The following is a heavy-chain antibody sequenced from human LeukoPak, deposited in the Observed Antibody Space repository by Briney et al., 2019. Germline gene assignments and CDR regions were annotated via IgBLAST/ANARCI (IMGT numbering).Heavy chain of an antibody. D-gene: IGHD1-26*01. CDR1: GYTFTGYY. Sequence: GASVKVSCKASGYTFTGYYMHWVRQAPGQGLEWMGWINPNSGGPNYAQKFQGRVTMTRDTSISTAYMELSRLRSDDTAVYYCASNGGSYYFDYWGQGTLVTVSS. J-gene: IGHJ4*02. V-gene: IGHV1-2*02. CDR3: ASNGGSYYFDY. CDR2: INPNSGGP.